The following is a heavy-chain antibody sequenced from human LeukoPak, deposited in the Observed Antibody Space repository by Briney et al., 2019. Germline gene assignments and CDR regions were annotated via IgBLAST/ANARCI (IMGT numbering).Heavy chain of an antibody. V-gene: IGHV3-53*01. Sequence: GGSLRLSCAASGFTVSSNYMSWVRQAPGEGLEWVSVIYSGGSTYYADSVKGRFTISRDNAKNSLYLQMNSLRAGDTAVYYCARDGGYDFWSGYYPEYWGQGTLVTVSS. J-gene: IGHJ4*02. CDR3: ARDGGYDFWSGYYPEY. CDR2: IYSGGST. D-gene: IGHD3-3*01. CDR1: GFTVSSNY.